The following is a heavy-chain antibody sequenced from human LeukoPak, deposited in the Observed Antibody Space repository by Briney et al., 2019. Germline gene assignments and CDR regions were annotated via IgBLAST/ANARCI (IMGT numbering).Heavy chain of an antibody. J-gene: IGHJ3*02. V-gene: IGHV1-46*01. CDR2: INPSGGST. CDR1: GYTFTSYY. D-gene: IGHD6-13*01. CDR3: AAWSVGIDAFDI. Sequence: ASVKVSCKASGYTFTSYYMHWVRQAPGQGLEWMGIINPSGGSTSYAQKFQGRVTMTRDTSTSTVYMELSSLRSEDTAVYYCAAWSVGIDAFDIWGQGTMVTVSS.